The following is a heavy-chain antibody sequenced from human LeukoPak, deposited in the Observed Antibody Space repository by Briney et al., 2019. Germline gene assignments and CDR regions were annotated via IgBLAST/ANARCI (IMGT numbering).Heavy chain of an antibody. CDR2: IQKDESEK. J-gene: IGHJ4*02. V-gene: IGHV3-7*01. Sequence: GGSLRLSCVASRFAFSNFWMTWVRQVPGKGLEWVANIQKDESEKYYVDSVKGRFTISRDNAKNSLYLQMNSLRGEDTAVYYCVSEGEIGYGYFYWGQGTVVTVSP. D-gene: IGHD5-18*01. CDR3: VSEGEIGYGYFY. CDR1: RFAFSNFW.